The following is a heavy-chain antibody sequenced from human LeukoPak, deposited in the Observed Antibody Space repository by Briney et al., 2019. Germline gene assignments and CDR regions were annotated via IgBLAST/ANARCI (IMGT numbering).Heavy chain of an antibody. D-gene: IGHD6-13*01. CDR2: ISSSSSTI. J-gene: IGHJ5*02. CDR1: GFTFSSYS. Sequence: AGGSLRLSCAASGFTFSSYSMNWVRQAPGKGLEWVSYISSSSSTIYYADSVKGRFTISRDNAKNSLYLQMNSLRAEDTAVYYCARDTHSSSWYGWFDPWGQGTLVTVSS. V-gene: IGHV3-48*04. CDR3: ARDTHSSSWYGWFDP.